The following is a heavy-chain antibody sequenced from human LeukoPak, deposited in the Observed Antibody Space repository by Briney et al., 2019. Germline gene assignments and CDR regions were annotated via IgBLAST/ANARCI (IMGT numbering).Heavy chain of an antibody. V-gene: IGHV4-34*01. CDR3: ARVGATIDY. CDR2: INHSGST. J-gene: IGHJ4*02. Sequence: PETLSLTCAVYGGSFSGYYWSWIRQPPGKGLEWIGEINHSGSTNYNPFLKSRVTISVDTSKNQFSLKLSSVTAADTAVYYCARVGATIDYWGQGTLVTVSS. CDR1: GGSFSGYY. D-gene: IGHD1-26*01.